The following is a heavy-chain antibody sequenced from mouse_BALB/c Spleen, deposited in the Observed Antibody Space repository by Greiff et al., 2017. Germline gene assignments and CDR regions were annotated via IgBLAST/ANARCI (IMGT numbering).Heavy chain of an antibody. Sequence: EVKLVESGGGLVQPGGSRKLSCAASGFTFSSFGMHWVRQAPEKGLEWVAYISSGSSTIYYADTVKGRFTISRDNPKNTLFLQMTSLRSEDTAMYYCARSAYYRYDGYYFDYWGQGTTLTVSS. CDR1: GFTFSSFG. V-gene: IGHV5-17*02. CDR3: ARSAYYRYDGYYFDY. J-gene: IGHJ2*01. D-gene: IGHD2-14*01. CDR2: ISSGSSTI.